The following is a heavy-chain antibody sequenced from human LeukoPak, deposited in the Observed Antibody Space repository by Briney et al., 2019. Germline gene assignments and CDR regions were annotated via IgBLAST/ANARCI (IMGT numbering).Heavy chain of an antibody. CDR3: ARILLTPGGTYYYYMDV. J-gene: IGHJ6*03. D-gene: IGHD2-15*01. CDR1: GDSVSSNSAA. CDR2: TYYRSKWYN. Sequence: SQTLSLTCAISGDSVSSNSAAWNCIRQSPSRGLEWLGRTYYRSKWYNDYAVSVKSRITINPDTSKNQFSLQLNSVTPEDTAVYYCARILLTPGGTYYYYMDVWGKGTTVTVSS. V-gene: IGHV6-1*01.